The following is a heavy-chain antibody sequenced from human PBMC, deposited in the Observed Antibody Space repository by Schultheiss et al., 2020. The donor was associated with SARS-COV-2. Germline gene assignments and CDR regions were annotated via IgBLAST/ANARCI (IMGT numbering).Heavy chain of an antibody. Sequence: SETLSLTCAVSGYSISSGYNWGWIRQPPGKGLEWIGSIYHSGSTYYNPSLKSRVTISVDTSKNQFSLKLSSVTAADTAVYYCAREIRVWELRGAFDIWGQGTMVTVSS. CDR2: IYHSGST. J-gene: IGHJ3*02. D-gene: IGHD1-26*01. V-gene: IGHV4-38-2*02. CDR1: GYSISSGYN. CDR3: AREIRVWELRGAFDI.